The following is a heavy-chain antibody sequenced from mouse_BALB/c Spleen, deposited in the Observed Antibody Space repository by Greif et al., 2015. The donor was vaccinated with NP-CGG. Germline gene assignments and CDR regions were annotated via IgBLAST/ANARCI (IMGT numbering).Heavy chain of an antibody. D-gene: IGHD2-4*01. Sequence: VQRVESGPGLVAPSQSLSITCTISGFSLTSYGVHWVRQPPGKGLEWLVVIWSDGSTTYNSALKSRLSISKDNSKNQVFLKMNSLQTDDTAMYYCARQDYDRGAAMDYWGQGTSVTVSS. CDR1: GFSLTSYG. V-gene: IGHV2-6-1*01. J-gene: IGHJ4*01. CDR3: ARQDYDRGAAMDY. CDR2: IWSDGST.